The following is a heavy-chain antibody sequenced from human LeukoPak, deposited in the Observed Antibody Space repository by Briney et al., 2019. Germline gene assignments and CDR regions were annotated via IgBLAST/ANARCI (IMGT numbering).Heavy chain of an antibody. D-gene: IGHD1-26*01. V-gene: IGHV4-4*09. CDR1: GASISNYY. CDR3: ARLGSYHDF. CDR2: IHSSGGS. J-gene: IGHJ4*02. Sequence: SETLSLTCTVSGASISNYYWSWIRQTPEKGLEWMGHIHSSGGSSYYPSLKSRLTPSIDTSRNQLSLKLPSVTAADTAVYFCARLGSYHDFWGQGALVTVSS.